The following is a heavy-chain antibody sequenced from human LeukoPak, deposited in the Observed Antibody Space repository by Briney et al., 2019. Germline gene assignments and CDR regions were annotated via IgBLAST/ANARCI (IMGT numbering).Heavy chain of an antibody. Sequence: GGSLRLSCAASGFAFTSQAMGWVRQAPGKGLDWLSYISGDSSFINYADSVKGRFTISRDNAKNSVYLQMNSLRAEDTAVYYCARYYLGSFDYWGQGTLVTVSS. D-gene: IGHD3-16*01. CDR2: ISGDSSFI. V-gene: IGHV3-21*05. CDR1: GFAFTSQA. CDR3: ARYYLGSFDY. J-gene: IGHJ4*02.